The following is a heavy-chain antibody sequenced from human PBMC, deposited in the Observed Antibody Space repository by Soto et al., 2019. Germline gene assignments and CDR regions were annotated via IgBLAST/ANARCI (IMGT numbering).Heavy chain of an antibody. J-gene: IGHJ6*02. CDR2: ISAYNGNT. CDR3: ARKGRVVGPTRNYYYYGMDV. Sequence: GGSVKVSCKASGYTFTSYGINWVRQAPGQGLEWMGWISAYNGNTNYAQKLQGRVTMTTDTSTSTAYMELRSLRSDDTAVYYCARKGRVVGPTRNYYYYGMDVWGQGTTVTVSS. CDR1: GYTFTSYG. V-gene: IGHV1-18*01. D-gene: IGHD1-26*01.